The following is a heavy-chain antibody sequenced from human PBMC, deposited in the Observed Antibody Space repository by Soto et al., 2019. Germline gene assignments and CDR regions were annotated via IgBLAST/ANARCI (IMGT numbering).Heavy chain of an antibody. CDR2: INPSGST. Sequence: QVQLVQSGAEVKKPGASVKVSCKASGYTFSSYYMHWVRQAPGQGLEWMGIINPSGSTSYAQKFQGRVTMTRDTSTSTVYMELSSLRSEDTAVYYCARVYWSGGSCYGIDYWGQGTLVTVSS. CDR1: GYTFSSYY. V-gene: IGHV1-46*01. CDR3: ARVYWSGGSCYGIDY. J-gene: IGHJ4*02. D-gene: IGHD2-15*01.